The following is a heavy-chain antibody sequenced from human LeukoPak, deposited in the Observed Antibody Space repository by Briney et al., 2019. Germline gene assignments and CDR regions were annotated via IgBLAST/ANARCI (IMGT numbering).Heavy chain of an antibody. Sequence: ASVKVSCKASGYTFTSYYMHWVRQAPGQGLEWMGIINPSGGSTSYAQKYQGRVTITADESTSTAYMELSSLRSEDTAVYYCARDRRGYSGYDDAFDIWGQGTMVTVSS. CDR1: GYTFTSYY. J-gene: IGHJ3*02. D-gene: IGHD5-12*01. CDR2: INPSGGST. V-gene: IGHV1-46*01. CDR3: ARDRRGYSGYDDAFDI.